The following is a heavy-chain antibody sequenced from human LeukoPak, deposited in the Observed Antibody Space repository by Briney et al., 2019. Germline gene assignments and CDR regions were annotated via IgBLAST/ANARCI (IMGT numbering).Heavy chain of an antibody. Sequence: GGSLTLSCAASGFTISSYAMSWVRHAPGKGLEWVSAISSSCGSTYYTDSVTVRSTISRDNSKNTLYLQINSLSAEDTAVYYCAKVGPRYRYGPPYSDSWGQRTLGTASS. V-gene: IGHV3-23*01. J-gene: IGHJ4*02. CDR2: ISSSCGST. D-gene: IGHD5-18*01. CDR1: GFTISSYA. CDR3: AKVGPRYRYGPPYSDS.